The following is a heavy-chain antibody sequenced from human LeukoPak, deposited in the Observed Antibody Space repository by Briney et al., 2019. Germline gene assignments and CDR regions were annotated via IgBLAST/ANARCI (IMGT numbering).Heavy chain of an antibody. D-gene: IGHD3-10*01. J-gene: IGHJ4*02. CDR1: GFTFNSYA. CDR3: AKGIDIAMVRGPDY. CDR2: INVSGDNT. V-gene: IGHV3-23*01. Sequence: PGGSLRLSCAASGFTFNSYAMSWVRQAPGKGLEWVSTINVSGDNTYYADSVKGRFTISRDNSKSTLYLQMNSLRAEDTAVYYCAKGIDIAMVRGPDYWGQGTLVTVSS.